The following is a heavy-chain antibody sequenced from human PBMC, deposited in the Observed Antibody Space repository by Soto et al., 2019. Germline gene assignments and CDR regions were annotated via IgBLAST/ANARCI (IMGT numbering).Heavy chain of an antibody. J-gene: IGHJ6*02. D-gene: IGHD4-17*01. V-gene: IGHV4-61*01. CDR2: IYYSGST. CDR3: ACFLYCYGVPADGMSF. Sequence: PSETLSLTCTVSGGSVSSGSYYWSWIRQPPGKGLEWIGYIYYSGSTNYNPSLKSRVTISVDTSKNQFSLKRSSVTAADTAVYYCACFLYCYGVPADGMSFWGRGSTDPVS. CDR1: GGSVSSGSYY.